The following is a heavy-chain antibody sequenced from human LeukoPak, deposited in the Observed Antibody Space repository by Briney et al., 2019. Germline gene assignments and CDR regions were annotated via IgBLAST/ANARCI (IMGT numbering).Heavy chain of an antibody. CDR3: ATDPVGYCSANGCYSVDY. CDR1: GYTLTELS. CDR2: FDPEDGET. V-gene: IGHV1-24*01. D-gene: IGHD2-15*01. J-gene: IGHJ4*02. Sequence: GASVKVSCKVSGYTLTELSMHWVRQAPGKGLGWMGGFDPEDGETIYAQKFQGRVTMTEDTSTDTAYMELSSLRSDDTAVYYCATDPVGYCSANGCYSVDYWGQGTLVTVSS.